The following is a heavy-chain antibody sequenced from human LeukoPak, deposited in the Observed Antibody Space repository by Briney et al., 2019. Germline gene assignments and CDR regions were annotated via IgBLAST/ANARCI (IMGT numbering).Heavy chain of an antibody. CDR3: AKVMTRTMVRGGPPSDY. J-gene: IGHJ4*02. CDR2: ISGSGGST. D-gene: IGHD3-10*01. Sequence: HPGGSLRLSCAASGFTFSSYAMSWVRQAPGKGLEWVADISGSGGSTYYADYVKGRFTISRDNSKNTLYLQMNSLRAEDTAVYYCAKVMTRTMVRGGPPSDYWGQGTLVTVSS. V-gene: IGHV3-23*01. CDR1: GFTFSSYA.